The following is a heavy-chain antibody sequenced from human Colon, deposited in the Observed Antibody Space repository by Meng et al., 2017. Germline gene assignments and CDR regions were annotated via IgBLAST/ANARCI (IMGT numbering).Heavy chain of an antibody. CDR1: GGSISTSGYY. CDR3: VRSSGWVRTGFDP. V-gene: IGHV4-39*01. J-gene: IGHJ5*02. Sequence: QPQLQESGPGLVKPSEARSLTCSVSGGSISTSGYYWGGIRQPPGKGLEWIGSIGHSGITYYTPSLKSRVTVSIDTSKSQFSLKLTSVTAADTAVYYCVRSSGWVRTGFDPWGQGTLVTVSS. CDR2: IGHSGIT. D-gene: IGHD6-19*01.